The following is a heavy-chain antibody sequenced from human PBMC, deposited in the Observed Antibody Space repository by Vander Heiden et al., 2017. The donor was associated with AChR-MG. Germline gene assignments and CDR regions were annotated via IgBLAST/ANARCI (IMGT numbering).Heavy chain of an antibody. CDR2: ISWNSGSI. CDR1: GFTFDDYA. CDR3: AKGSGSYLVDAFDI. V-gene: IGHV3-9*01. D-gene: IGHD1-26*01. J-gene: IGHJ3*02. Sequence: EVQLVESGGGLVQPGRSLRLSCAAAGFTFDDYAMHWVRQAPGKGLEWVSGISWNSGSIGYADSVKGRFTISRDNAKNSLYLQMNSLRAEDTALYYCAKGSGSYLVDAFDIWGQGTMVTVSS.